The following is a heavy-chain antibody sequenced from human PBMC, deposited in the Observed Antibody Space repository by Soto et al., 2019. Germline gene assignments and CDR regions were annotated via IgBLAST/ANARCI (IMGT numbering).Heavy chain of an antibody. V-gene: IGHV3-7*05. Sequence: EVQLVESGGGLVQPGGSLRLSCAASGFTFRTYWLSWVRQVPGKGLEGVANINLDGSEKNYVDSVKGRFTISRDNARNSLYLQMSSLRAEDPALYYCARDGSTSWYSYDYHGMDVWGQGTTVTVSS. D-gene: IGHD5-18*01. CDR2: INLDGSEK. CDR1: GFTFRTYW. CDR3: ARDGSTSWYSYDYHGMDV. J-gene: IGHJ6*02.